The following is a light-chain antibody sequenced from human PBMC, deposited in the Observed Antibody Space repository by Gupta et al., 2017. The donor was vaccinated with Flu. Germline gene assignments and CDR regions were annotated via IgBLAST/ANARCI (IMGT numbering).Light chain of an antibody. J-gene: IGLJ1*01. CDR2: EVH. Sequence: QPALTQPASVSGSPGQSITISCTGTSSDVGGFHYVSWYQQHPGKVPKLMIYEVHNRPSGISNRFSGSKSGNTASLTISGLLSDDEADYYCSSYTTGSTLVVFGTGTKVTVL. CDR1: SSDVGGFHY. V-gene: IGLV2-14*01. CDR3: SSYTTGSTLVV.